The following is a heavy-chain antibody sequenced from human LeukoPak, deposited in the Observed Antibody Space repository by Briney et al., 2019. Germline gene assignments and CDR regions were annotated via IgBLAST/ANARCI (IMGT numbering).Heavy chain of an antibody. CDR1: GFTFSNYE. J-gene: IGHJ6*02. D-gene: IGHD3-22*01. Sequence: GGSLRLSCAASGFTFSNYEMNWVRQAPGKGLQWVSYVSTGSTTIYYADSVKGRFTISRDNAKNSLYLQMNSLRAEDTAVYYCARDRYDSSGYYHSDVWGQGTTVTVSS. CDR2: VSTGSTTI. V-gene: IGHV3-48*03. CDR3: ARDRYDSSGYYHSDV.